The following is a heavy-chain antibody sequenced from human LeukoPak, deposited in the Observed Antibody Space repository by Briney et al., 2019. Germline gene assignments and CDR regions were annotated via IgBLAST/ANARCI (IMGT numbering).Heavy chain of an antibody. V-gene: IGHV3-48*01. CDR2: ISRASSTI. J-gene: IGHJ5*02. CDR1: GFTFSNYS. CDR3: ASLYDSSGYNWFDP. D-gene: IGHD3-22*01. Sequence: PGGSLRLSCAASGFTFSNYSMNWVRQAPGKGLEWVSYISRASSTIYYADSVKGRFTISRDNAKNSLYLEMNGLRAEDTAVYYCASLYDSSGYNWFDPWGQGTLVTVSS.